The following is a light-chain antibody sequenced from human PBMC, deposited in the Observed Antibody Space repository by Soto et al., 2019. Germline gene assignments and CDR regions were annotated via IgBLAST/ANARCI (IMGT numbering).Light chain of an antibody. J-gene: IGKJ1*01. CDR3: QQFGSSWWT. CDR1: QSVSSSY. CDR2: GAS. V-gene: IGKV3-20*01. Sequence: IVLTQSPGTLSLSPGERATLSCRASQSVSSSYLAWYRQKPGQAPRLLIYGASSRATGIPDRFSGSGSGTDFTLTISRLEPEDFAVYYCQQFGSSWWTFGQGTKVDIK.